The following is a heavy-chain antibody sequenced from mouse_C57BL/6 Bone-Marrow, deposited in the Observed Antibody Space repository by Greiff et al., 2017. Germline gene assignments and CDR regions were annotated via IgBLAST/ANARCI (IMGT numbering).Heavy chain of an antibody. CDR3: ATLITTVVANWYFAV. Sequence: QVQLQQPGAELVMPGASVKLSCKASGYTFTSYWMHWVKQRPGQGLEWIGEIDPSDSYTNYNQKLKGKSTLTVDKSSSTAYMQLSSLTSEDSAVYYCATLITTVVANWYFAVWGTGTTVTVSS. J-gene: IGHJ1*03. CDR1: GYTFTSYW. D-gene: IGHD1-1*01. CDR2: IDPSDSYT. V-gene: IGHV1-69*01.